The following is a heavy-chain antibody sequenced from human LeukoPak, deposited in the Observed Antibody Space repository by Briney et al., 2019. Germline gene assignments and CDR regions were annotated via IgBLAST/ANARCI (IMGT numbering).Heavy chain of an antibody. CDR3: ARGLGQHYDYVWGSYRTYYMDV. J-gene: IGHJ6*03. Sequence: GALVKVSCKASGYTFTSYDINWVRQATGQGLEWMGWMNPNSGNTGYAQKFQGRVTITRNTSISTAYMELSSLRSEDTAVYYCARGLGQHYDYVWGSYRTYYMDVWGKGTTVTVSS. D-gene: IGHD3-16*02. CDR1: GYTFTSYD. V-gene: IGHV1-8*03. CDR2: MNPNSGNT.